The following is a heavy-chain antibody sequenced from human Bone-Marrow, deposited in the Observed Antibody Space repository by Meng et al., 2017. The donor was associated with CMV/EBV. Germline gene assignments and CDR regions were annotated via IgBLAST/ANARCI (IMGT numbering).Heavy chain of an antibody. CDR2: INSEGTSR. D-gene: IGHD3-16*01. J-gene: IGHJ3*02. Sequence: GGSLRLSCAASGFTFSNYWMHWVRQVPGQGLVWVSRINSEGTSRSYAGSVKGRFTTSRDNAENTLYLHMNSLRVDDTAVYYCARESYTDAFDIWGQGIMFTVSS. V-gene: IGHV3-74*01. CDR3: ARESYTDAFDI. CDR1: GFTFSNYW.